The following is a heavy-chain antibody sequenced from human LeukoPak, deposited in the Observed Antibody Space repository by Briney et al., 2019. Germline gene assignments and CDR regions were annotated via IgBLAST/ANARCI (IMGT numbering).Heavy chain of an antibody. V-gene: IGHV3-21*01. CDR3: ARVTGGRRGYSGYDFDY. CDR2: ISSSSSYI. CDR1: GFAFSSYS. Sequence: GGSLRLSCAASGFAFSSYSMNWVRQAPGKGLEWVSSISSSSSYIYYADSVKGRFTISRDNAKNSLYLQMNSLRAEDTAVYYCARVTGGRRGYSGYDFDYWGQGTLVTVSS. J-gene: IGHJ4*02. D-gene: IGHD5-12*01.